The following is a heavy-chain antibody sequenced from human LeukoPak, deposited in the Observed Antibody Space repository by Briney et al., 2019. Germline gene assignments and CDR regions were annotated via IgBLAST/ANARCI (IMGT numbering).Heavy chain of an antibody. D-gene: IGHD1/OR15-1a*01. CDR3: ARGRLWNIDY. CDR1: GFTFSGYW. J-gene: IGHJ4*02. Sequence: PGGSLRLSCAASGFTFSGYWMHWVRQAPGKGLVWVSRINRDGSSTTYADSVKGRVTISRDNTKNTVYLQMNSLRAEDTAVYYCARGRLWNIDYWGQGTLVTVSS. CDR2: INRDGSST. V-gene: IGHV3-74*01.